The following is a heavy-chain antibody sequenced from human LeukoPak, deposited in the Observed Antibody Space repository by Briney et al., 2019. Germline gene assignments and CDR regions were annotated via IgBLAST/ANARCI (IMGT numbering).Heavy chain of an antibody. V-gene: IGHV3-30-3*01. CDR3: ARLIAVAGTFDY. D-gene: IGHD6-19*01. J-gene: IGHJ4*02. Sequence: QAGGSLRLSCAASGFTFSSYAMRWVRRAPGKGLEWVAVISYDGSNKYYADSVKGRFTISRDNAKNSLYLQMNSLRAEDTAVYYCARLIAVAGTFDYWGQGTLVTVSS. CDR1: GFTFSSYA. CDR2: ISYDGSNK.